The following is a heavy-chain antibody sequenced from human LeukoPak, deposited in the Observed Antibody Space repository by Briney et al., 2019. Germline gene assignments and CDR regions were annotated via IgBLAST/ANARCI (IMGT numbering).Heavy chain of an antibody. CDR2: IKQDGSEK. D-gene: IGHD3-9*01. CDR3: ARAYLLSYFDY. V-gene: IGHV3-7*01. CDR1: GFTFSSYW. J-gene: IGHJ4*02. Sequence: GGSLRLSCAASGFTFSSYWMSWVRQAPGRGLEWVANIKQDGSEKYYVDSVKGRFTISRDNAKNSLYLQMNSLRAEDTAVYYCARAYLLSYFDYWGQGTLVTVS.